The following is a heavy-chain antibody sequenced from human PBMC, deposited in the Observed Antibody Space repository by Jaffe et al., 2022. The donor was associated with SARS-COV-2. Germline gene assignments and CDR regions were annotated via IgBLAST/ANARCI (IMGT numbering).Heavy chain of an antibody. J-gene: IGHJ6*03. D-gene: IGHD3-10*01. Sequence: EVQLVESGGGLVQPGGSLRLSCAASGFTFSSYSMNWVRQAPGKGLEWVSYISSSSSTIYYADSVKGRFTISRDNAKNSLYLQMNSLRAEDTAVYYCARDGTMVRGVIISYYYYYMDVWGKGTTVTVSS. CDR3: ARDGTMVRGVIISYYYYYMDV. CDR1: GFTFSSYS. V-gene: IGHV3-48*01. CDR2: ISSSSSTI.